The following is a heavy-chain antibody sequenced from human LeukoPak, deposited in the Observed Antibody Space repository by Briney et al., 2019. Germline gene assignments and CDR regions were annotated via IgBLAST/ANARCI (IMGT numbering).Heavy chain of an antibody. V-gene: IGHV3-48*02. D-gene: IGHD6-19*01. CDR1: GFTFSAYS. CDR2: ISPSSNTT. Sequence: GGSLRLSCAVSGFTFSAYSMSWVRQAPGKGLEWVSFISPSSNTTYYADSVKGRFTISRDNHKNSLFLQMNSLRDDDTAVYYCASVRTGWYFDYWGQGTLVTVSS. J-gene: IGHJ4*02. CDR3: ASVRTGWYFDY.